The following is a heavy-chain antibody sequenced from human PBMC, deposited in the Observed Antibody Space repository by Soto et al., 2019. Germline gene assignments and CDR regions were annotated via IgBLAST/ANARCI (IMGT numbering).Heavy chain of an antibody. CDR2: IKSKTDGGTT. Sequence: GGSLRLSCAASGFTFSNAWMSWVRQAPGKGLEWVGRIKSKTDGGTTDYAAPVKGRFTISRDDSKNTLYLQMNSLKTEDTAVYYCTTPPGGYSGYDLDNPLYYYYYMDVWGKGTTVTVSS. CDR1: GFTFSNAW. V-gene: IGHV3-15*01. CDR3: TTPPGGYSGYDLDNPLYYYYYMDV. J-gene: IGHJ6*03. D-gene: IGHD5-12*01.